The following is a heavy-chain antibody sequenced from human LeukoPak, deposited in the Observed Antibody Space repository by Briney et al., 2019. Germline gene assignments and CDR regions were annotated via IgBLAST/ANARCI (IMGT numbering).Heavy chain of an antibody. J-gene: IGHJ4*02. CDR3: TRGGDRNFDL. V-gene: IGHV3-74*01. CDR2: INNEGDNI. CDR1: GYTFRGYW. D-gene: IGHD3-10*01. Sequence: PGGSLRLSCAASGYTFRGYWIHWVRQAPGRGLVWLSRINNEGDNIVYADSVKGRFTVSRDNAKNMVYLQMNSLRAGDSAVYFCTRGGDRNFDLWGQGTLVTVSS.